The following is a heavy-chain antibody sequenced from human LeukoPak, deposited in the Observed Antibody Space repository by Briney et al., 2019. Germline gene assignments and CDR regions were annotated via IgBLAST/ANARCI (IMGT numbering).Heavy chain of an antibody. D-gene: IGHD3-9*01. J-gene: IGHJ4*02. CDR3: ARDYFDWLRRTSNLFDY. CDR1: GFTFSSYA. V-gene: IGHV3-30-3*01. CDR2: ISYDGSNK. Sequence: GGSLRLSCAASGFTFSSYAMHWVRQAPGKGLEWVAVISYDGSNKYYADSVKGRFTISRDNSKNTLYLQMNSLRAEDTAVYYCARDYFDWLRRTSNLFDYWGQGTLVTVSS.